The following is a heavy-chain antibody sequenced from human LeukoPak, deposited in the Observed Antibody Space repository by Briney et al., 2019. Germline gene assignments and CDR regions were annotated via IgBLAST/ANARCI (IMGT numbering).Heavy chain of an antibody. V-gene: IGHV1-69*13. Sequence: SVKVSCKASGGTFSSYAISWVRQAPGQGLEWMGGIIPIFGTANYAQKFQGRVTITADESTSTAYMELSSLRSEDTAVYYCAREGKICSSTSCSYYYDGMDVWGQGTTVTVSS. CDR1: GGTFSSYA. D-gene: IGHD2-2*01. CDR3: AREGKICSSTSCSYYYDGMDV. J-gene: IGHJ6*02. CDR2: IIPIFGTA.